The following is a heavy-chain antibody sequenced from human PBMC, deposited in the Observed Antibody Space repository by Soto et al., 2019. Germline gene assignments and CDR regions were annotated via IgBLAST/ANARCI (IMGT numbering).Heavy chain of an antibody. CDR1: GFTYTTYA. V-gene: IGHV1-3*04. Sequence: QVQLVQSGAEVKKPGASVKVACKASGFTYTTYAIHWVRQAPGQGLEWMGWISTDNGNTSYSQRLQGRVTLTTDTSSSTAYMDLRSLRSEDTAVYYCARASSRYDSWGQGTLITVSS. CDR2: ISTDNGNT. J-gene: IGHJ5*02. CDR3: ARASSRYDS. D-gene: IGHD5-12*01.